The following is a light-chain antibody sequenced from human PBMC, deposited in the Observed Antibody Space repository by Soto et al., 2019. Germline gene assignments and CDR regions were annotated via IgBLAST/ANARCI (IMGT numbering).Light chain of an antibody. CDR2: GAS. J-gene: IGKJ4*01. Sequence: EIVMTQSPATLSVSPGERATLSCRASQSVSSNLAWYQQKPGQAPRLLIYGASTRATCIPARFSGSGSGTEFTLTISSLQSEAFAVYYCQPYNNWPRLTFGGGTKVEIK. CDR1: QSVSSN. CDR3: QPYNNWPRLT. V-gene: IGKV3-15*01.